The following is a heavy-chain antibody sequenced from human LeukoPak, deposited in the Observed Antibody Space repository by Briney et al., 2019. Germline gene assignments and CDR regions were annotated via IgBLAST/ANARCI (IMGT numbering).Heavy chain of an antibody. CDR2: IYDSGNI. Sequence: SQTLSLTCTVSGGSLSNSDSFWSWIRQPPGKGLEWIGYIYDSGNIYYNPSLMSRVTMSVDTSKNQFSLQLSSVTAADTAVYYCARAPDYDSSGDAFDIWGQGTMVTVSS. J-gene: IGHJ3*02. V-gene: IGHV4-30-4*01. CDR1: GGSLSNSDSF. CDR3: ARAPDYDSSGDAFDI. D-gene: IGHD3-22*01.